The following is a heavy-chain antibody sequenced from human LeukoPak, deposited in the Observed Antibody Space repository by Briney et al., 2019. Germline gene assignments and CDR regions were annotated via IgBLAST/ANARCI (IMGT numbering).Heavy chain of an antibody. J-gene: IGHJ4*02. D-gene: IGHD2-21*01. CDR2: ITSGSTTI. Sequence: GGSLRLSCAASGFTFSSYSMNWVREAPGKGLEWVSYITSGSTTIYYADSVKGRFTISRDNAKNSLYLQMNSLKDEDTAVYYCARLAGLAFDYWGQGTLVTVSS. V-gene: IGHV3-48*02. CDR1: GFTFSSYS. CDR3: ARLAGLAFDY.